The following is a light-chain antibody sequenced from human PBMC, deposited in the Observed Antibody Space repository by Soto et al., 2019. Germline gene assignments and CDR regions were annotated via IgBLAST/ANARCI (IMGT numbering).Light chain of an antibody. J-gene: IGKJ1*01. CDR3: QHYGTSTRT. CDR2: AAS. CDR1: QSVSATY. Sequence: EIVLTQSPGTLSLSQGESATLSCRATQSVSATYLAWYQQKPGQAPRLLIYAASSRATDIPDRFSGSGSGTDFTLAISRLEPEDFAVYWCQHYGTSTRTFGQGTKV. V-gene: IGKV3-20*01.